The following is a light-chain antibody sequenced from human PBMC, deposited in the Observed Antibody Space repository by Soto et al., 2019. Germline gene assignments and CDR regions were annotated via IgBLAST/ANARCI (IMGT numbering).Light chain of an antibody. CDR2: GAS. J-gene: IGKJ4*01. CDR1: QSVSSSY. Sequence: EILLTQSPGTLSLSPGERATLSCRASQSVSSSYLAWYQQKPGQAPRLLIYGASSRATGIPDRFSGSGSGTDFTLTISRLEPEDFAVYYCQRYGGSPPTFGGGTKVDIK. V-gene: IGKV3-20*01. CDR3: QRYGGSPPT.